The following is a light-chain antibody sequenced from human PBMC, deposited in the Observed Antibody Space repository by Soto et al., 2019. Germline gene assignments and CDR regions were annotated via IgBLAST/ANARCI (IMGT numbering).Light chain of an antibody. CDR2: AVT. CDR3: SSYTSSTTYV. Sequence: QSVLTQPASVSGSPGQSITISCTGTSSDVGGYDYVSWYQQYLGKAPKLMIYAVTNRPSGVSNRFSGSKSGNTASLTISGLQAEDKADYYCSSYTSSTTYVFGTGTKVTVL. CDR1: SSDVGGYDY. J-gene: IGLJ1*01. V-gene: IGLV2-14*01.